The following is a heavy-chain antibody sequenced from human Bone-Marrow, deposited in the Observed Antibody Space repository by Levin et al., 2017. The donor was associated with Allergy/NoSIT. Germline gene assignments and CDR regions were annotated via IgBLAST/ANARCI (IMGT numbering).Heavy chain of an antibody. CDR2: MYSGGRT. V-gene: IGHV3-53*01. J-gene: IGHJ2*01. CDR1: GFSIMNNY. D-gene: IGHD3/OR15-3a*01. Sequence: QPGGSLRLSCAASGFSIMNNYMTWVRQAPGKGLEWVSIMYSGGRTYYAESVKDRFIISRDESRNTLHLQMSSLRDDDTAVYYCARDKFHDFWTGDNIESGWYFDLWGRGTLVSVSS. CDR3: ARDKFHDFWTGDNIESGWYFDL.